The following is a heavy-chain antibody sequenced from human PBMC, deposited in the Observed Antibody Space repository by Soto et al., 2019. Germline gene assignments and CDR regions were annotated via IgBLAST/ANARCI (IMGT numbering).Heavy chain of an antibody. Sequence: QVQLVQSGAEVKGPGASVKVSCKASGYTFTGYAFSWVRQAPGQGLEWMGWVRAYSGQTISSQKLQGRVTLTTDAYATTTSMEVRSLGSENTAVYYCARCSMDFGDDGLTSKSWGQGTLGTVSS. CDR2: VRAYSGQT. V-gene: IGHV1-18*01. CDR3: ARCSMDFGDDGLTSKS. J-gene: IGHJ1*01. CDR1: GYTFTGYA. D-gene: IGHD4-17*01.